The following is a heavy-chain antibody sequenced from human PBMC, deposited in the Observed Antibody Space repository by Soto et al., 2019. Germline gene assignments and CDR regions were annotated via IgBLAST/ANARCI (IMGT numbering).Heavy chain of an antibody. J-gene: IGHJ4*02. D-gene: IGHD3-3*01. CDR1: GFTFSTYA. Sequence: EVQLLESGGGLVQPGGSLRLSCAASGFTFSTYAMNWVRQAPGKGLVWDSTISVIGDSTYYADSVKGRFTISRDNTNNTQYLQIDSLRPEDAAMYYCATRHLPFWSGGTFNPFDFWAQGALVTVSS. CDR2: ISVIGDST. CDR3: ATRHLPFWSGGTFNPFDF. V-gene: IGHV3-23*01.